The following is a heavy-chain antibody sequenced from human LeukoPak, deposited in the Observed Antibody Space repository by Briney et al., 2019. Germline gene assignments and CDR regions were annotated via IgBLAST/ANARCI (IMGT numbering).Heavy chain of an antibody. CDR3: ARGARLIGYSPFDA. D-gene: IGHD3-9*01. J-gene: IGHJ4*02. CDR1: GFTFDNYA. CDR2: ISGDGALT. Sequence: GGSLRLSCVASGFTFDNYAMSWVRQAPGKGLLWVSAISGDGALTYYADSVKGRFTISRDNSNNALYLQMDTLRVEDTAVYFCARGARLIGYSPFDAWGQGALVSVSS. V-gene: IGHV3-23*01.